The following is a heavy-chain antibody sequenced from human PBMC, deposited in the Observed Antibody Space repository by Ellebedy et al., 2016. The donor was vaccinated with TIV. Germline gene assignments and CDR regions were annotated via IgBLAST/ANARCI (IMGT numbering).Heavy chain of an antibody. V-gene: IGHV4-59*01. CDR1: GGSIRSYY. J-gene: IGHJ4*02. CDR3: ASAPNQDFYDY. CDR2: SYYTGRT. Sequence: MPSETLSLTCSVSGGSIRSYYWSRIRQPPGKGLQWIGFSYYTGRTNYNPSLKSRVTISVDTSKNQVSLTLSSVTAADTAVYYCASAPNQDFYDYWGQGTLVTVSS.